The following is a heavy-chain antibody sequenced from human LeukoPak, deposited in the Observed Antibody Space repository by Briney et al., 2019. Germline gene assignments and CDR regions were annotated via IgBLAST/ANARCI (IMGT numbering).Heavy chain of an antibody. CDR1: GFTFSSYW. J-gene: IGHJ4*02. Sequence: PGGSLRLSCAASGFTFSSYWMSWVCQTPGKGLEWVANINQDGSVKSYVDSVEGRFTISRDNAKKSLYLQTSSLRAEDTAVYYCARDDFGDYVLYWGQGTLVTVSS. CDR2: INQDGSVK. V-gene: IGHV3-7*05. D-gene: IGHD4-17*01. CDR3: ARDDFGDYVLY.